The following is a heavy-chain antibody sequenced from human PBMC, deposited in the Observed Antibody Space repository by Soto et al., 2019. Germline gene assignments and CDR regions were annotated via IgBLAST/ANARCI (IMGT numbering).Heavy chain of an antibody. CDR2: IYYSGST. CDR3: ARGVRDYSSSSNWFDP. J-gene: IGHJ5*02. D-gene: IGHD6-13*01. V-gene: IGHV4-30-4*01. Sequence: LSLTCTVSDGSISRGDYYWSWIRQPPGKGLEWIGYIYYSGSTYYNPSLKSRVTISVDTSKNQFSLKLSSVTAADTAVYYCARGVRDYSSSSNWFDPWGQGTLVTVSS. CDR1: DGSISRGDYY.